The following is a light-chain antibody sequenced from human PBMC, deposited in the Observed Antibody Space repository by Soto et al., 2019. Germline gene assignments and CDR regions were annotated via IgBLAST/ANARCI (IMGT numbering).Light chain of an antibody. CDR1: QSVSSSY. CDR3: QQYGSSPTYT. J-gene: IGKJ2*01. V-gene: IGKV3-20*01. Sequence: EIVLTQSPGTLSLSPGARATLSCRASQSVSSSYLAWYQQKPGQAPRLLIYGASSRATGIPDRFSGSGSGTDFTLTISSLEPEDFAVYYCQQYGSSPTYTFGQGTKLEIK. CDR2: GAS.